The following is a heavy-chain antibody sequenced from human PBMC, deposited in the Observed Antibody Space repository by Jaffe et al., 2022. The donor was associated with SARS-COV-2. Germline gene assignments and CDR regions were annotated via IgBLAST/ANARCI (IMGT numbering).Heavy chain of an antibody. V-gene: IGHV3-23*04. CDR2: ISGSGGST. CDR1: GFTFSSYA. D-gene: IGHD3-10*01. CDR3: AKVAQRLLWFGERNWFDP. Sequence: EVQLVESGGGLVQPGGSLRLSCAASGFTFSSYAMSWVRQAPGKGLEWVSAISGSGGSTYYADSVKGRFTISRDNSKNTLYLQMNSLRAEDTAVYYCAKVAQRLLWFGERNWFDPWGQGTLVTVSS. J-gene: IGHJ5*02.